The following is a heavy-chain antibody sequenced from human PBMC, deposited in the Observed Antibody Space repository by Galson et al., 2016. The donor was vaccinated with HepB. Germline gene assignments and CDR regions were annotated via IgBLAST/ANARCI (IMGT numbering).Heavy chain of an antibody. CDR1: GFTFSSYG. D-gene: IGHD6-19*01. CDR3: ARGTVVAGNFDY. Sequence: SLRLSCAASGFTFSSYGMHWVRQASGKGLEWVSAIGTGGDTYYPGSVKGRFTISRENAKNSLYLQMHSLRAGDTAVYYCARGTVVAGNFDYWGQGTLVTVSS. CDR2: IGTGGDT. J-gene: IGHJ4*02. V-gene: IGHV3-13*01.